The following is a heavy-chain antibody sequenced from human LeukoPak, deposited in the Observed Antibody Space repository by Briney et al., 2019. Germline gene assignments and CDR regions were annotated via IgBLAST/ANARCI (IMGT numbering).Heavy chain of an antibody. V-gene: IGHV4-59*01. CDR3: ARDSRGDFDY. D-gene: IGHD2-2*01. CDR2: IYYSGST. CDR1: GGSISSYY. Sequence: PSETLSLTCTVSGGSISSYYWSWIRQPPGKGLEWIGYIYYSGSTNYNPSLKSRVTISVDTSKNQFSLKLSSMTAADTAVYYCARDSRGDFDYWGQGTLVTVSS. J-gene: IGHJ4*02.